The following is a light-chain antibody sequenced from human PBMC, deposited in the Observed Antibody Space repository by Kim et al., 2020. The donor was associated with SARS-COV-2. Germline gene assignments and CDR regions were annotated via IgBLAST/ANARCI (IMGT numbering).Light chain of an antibody. J-gene: IGKJ2*01. CDR3: QQYGSSPRT. CDR1: QSVGSNY. V-gene: IGKV3-20*01. Sequence: LSPGASATLSCRASQSVGSNYLAWFQQKPGQAPRLLIYGASSRATGIPDRFSGSGSGTDFTLTISRLEPEDFAVYYCQQYGSSPRTFGQGTKLEI. CDR2: GAS.